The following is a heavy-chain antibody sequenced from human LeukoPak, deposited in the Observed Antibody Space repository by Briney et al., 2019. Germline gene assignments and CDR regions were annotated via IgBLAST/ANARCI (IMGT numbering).Heavy chain of an antibody. V-gene: IGHV4-59*01. J-gene: IGHJ4*02. CDR3: ARDYGGNLRGSFDY. CDR1: GGSITTYY. CDR2: IYYSGNT. D-gene: IGHD4-23*01. Sequence: SETLSLTCTVSGGSITTYYWSWIRQPPGKGLEWIGYIYYSGNTYNNPSLKSRVTISVDTSKNQFSLKLSSVTAADTAVYYCARDYGGNLRGSFDYWGQGTLVTVSS.